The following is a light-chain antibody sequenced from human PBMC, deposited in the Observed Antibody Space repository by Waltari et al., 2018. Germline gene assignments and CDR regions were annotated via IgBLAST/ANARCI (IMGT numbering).Light chain of an antibody. CDR3: QSYDDINKVV. CDR1: SDSSASKF. J-gene: IGLJ2*01. CDR2: EGD. Sequence: NFMLTQPHSVSESPGKTVTISCTGSSDSSASKFVPWYQQRPGSAPIVVMFEGDQSPSGVPDRFSGSIDSSSNSASLTISGLRTEDEADYYCQSYDDINKVVFGGGTKLTVL. V-gene: IGLV6-57*02.